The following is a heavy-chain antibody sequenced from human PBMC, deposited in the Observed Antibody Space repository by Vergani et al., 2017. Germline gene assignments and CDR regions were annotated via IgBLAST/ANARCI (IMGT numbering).Heavy chain of an antibody. J-gene: IGHJ4*02. D-gene: IGHD1-26*01. CDR1: GGSISSYY. Sequence: QVQLQESGPGLVKPSETLSLTCPVSGGSISSYYWSWIRQPPGKGLEWIGYIYYSGSTNYNPSLKSRVTISVDTSKNQFSLKLSSVTAADTAVYYCASASGGVGATVDYWGQGTLVTVSS. V-gene: IGHV4-59*01. CDR3: ASASGGVGATVDY. CDR2: IYYSGST.